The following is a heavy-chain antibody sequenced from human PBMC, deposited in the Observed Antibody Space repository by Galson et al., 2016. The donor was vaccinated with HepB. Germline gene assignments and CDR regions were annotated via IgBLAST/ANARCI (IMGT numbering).Heavy chain of an antibody. CDR2: IWYDGSKE. CDR3: AKDLGHQSTGWHYFET. CDR1: GFSFSTYG. V-gene: IGHV3-33*03. D-gene: IGHD2-8*02. Sequence: SLRLSCAASGFSFSTYGMHWVRQAPGKGLEWVAAIWYDGSKEYYADSVKGRFSISRDDPKNTLYLYMNTPTAEDTAVYYCAKDLGHQSTGWHYFETWGQGTMVTVSS. J-gene: IGHJ4*02.